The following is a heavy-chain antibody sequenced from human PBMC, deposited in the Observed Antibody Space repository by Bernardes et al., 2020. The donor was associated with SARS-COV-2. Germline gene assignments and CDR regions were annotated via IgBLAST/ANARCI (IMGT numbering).Heavy chain of an antibody. J-gene: IGHJ4*02. D-gene: IGHD2-21*02. Sequence: GGSLRLSCAASGFTFSNYWIHWVRQAPGKGLVWVSRINTDGSSTGYADSVRGRFTISRDNAKSTLYLQMNSLTADDSAVYYCAKTAYISGTGFYVDSWGRGTLVTVAS. CDR1: GFTFSNYW. CDR3: AKTAYISGTGFYVDS. CDR2: INTDGSST. V-gene: IGHV3-74*01.